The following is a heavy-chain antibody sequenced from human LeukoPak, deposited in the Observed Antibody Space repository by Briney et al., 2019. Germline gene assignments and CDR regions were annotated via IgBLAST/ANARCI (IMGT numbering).Heavy chain of an antibody. J-gene: IGHJ4*02. CDR3: ATETIGRHYDY. V-gene: IGHV3-21*01. D-gene: IGHD1-14*01. CDR2: IGPTGTDR. CDR1: GFTFSSCG. Sequence: GGSLRLSCAASGFTFSSCGFNWVRQAPGKGLEWVSSIGPTGTDRYYADSVRGRFTIYRDNAKNSMYLQMDSLRDEDTAVYYCATETIGRHYDYWGQGTLLTVSS.